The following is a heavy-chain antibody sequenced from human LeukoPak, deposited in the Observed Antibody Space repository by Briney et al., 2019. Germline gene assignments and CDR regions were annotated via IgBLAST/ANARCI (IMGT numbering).Heavy chain of an antibody. CDR1: GYRFTSYW. V-gene: IGHV5-51*01. D-gene: IGHD3-10*01. J-gene: IGHJ3*02. Sequence: GESLKISCQGSGYRFTSYWIGWVRQMPGKGLEWMGIIYPGDSDTRDSPSFQGKVTISADKSISTAYLQWSSLKATDTAMYYCARLETYYYGSGSSLMFFDIWGQGTMVTVSS. CDR2: IYPGDSDT. CDR3: ARLETYYYGSGSSLMFFDI.